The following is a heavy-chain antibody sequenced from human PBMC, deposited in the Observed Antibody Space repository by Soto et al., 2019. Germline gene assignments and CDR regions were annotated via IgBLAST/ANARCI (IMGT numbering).Heavy chain of an antibody. Sequence: SVKVSCKASGGTFSNYGVNWVRQAPGQGLEWVGGIIPIFGTAKYAQKFQGRVTITADDSTRTAYMELSSLRSEDTAVYYCARDGTLYDSSAYFYLYWGQGTLVTVSS. D-gene: IGHD3-22*01. V-gene: IGHV1-69*13. CDR3: ARDGTLYDSSAYFYLY. CDR2: IIPIFGTA. J-gene: IGHJ4*02. CDR1: GGTFSNYG.